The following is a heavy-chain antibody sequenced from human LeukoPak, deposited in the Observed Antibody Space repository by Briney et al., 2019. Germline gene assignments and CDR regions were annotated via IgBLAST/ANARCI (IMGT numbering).Heavy chain of an antibody. V-gene: IGHV4-39*07. J-gene: IGHJ3*02. Sequence: SETLSLTCSVSGGSISNYNYYWGWIRQPPGNGLEWIGTIYYSGNTYYNESLKSRVTISIDTSKNQFSLKLSSVTAADTAVYYCARGAEVAGDAFDIWGQGTMVTVSS. CDR3: ARGAEVAGDAFDI. D-gene: IGHD2-15*01. CDR1: GGSISNYNYY. CDR2: IYYSGNT.